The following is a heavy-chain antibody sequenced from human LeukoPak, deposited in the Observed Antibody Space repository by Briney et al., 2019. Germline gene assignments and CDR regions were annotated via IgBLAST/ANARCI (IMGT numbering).Heavy chain of an antibody. CDR3: ARRNGLLWFGERGREDY. CDR2: INHSGST. CDR1: GGSFSGYY. Sequence: SETLSLTCAVYGGSFSGYYWSWIRQPPGKGLEWIGEINHSGSTNYNPSLKSRVTISVDTSKNQFSLKLSSVTAADTAVYYCARRNGLLWFGERGREDYWGQGTLVTVSS. J-gene: IGHJ4*02. D-gene: IGHD3-10*01. V-gene: IGHV4-34*01.